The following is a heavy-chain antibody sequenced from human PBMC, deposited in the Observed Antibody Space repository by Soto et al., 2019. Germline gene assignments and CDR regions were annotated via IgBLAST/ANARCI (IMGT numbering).Heavy chain of an antibody. Sequence: EVQLVESGGGLVQPGGSLKLSCAASGFTFSDSAMHWVRQASGKGLEWVGRIRNKTKNYATAYIASVKGRFTISRDDSKNTVYLQMNSLKIDDTAVYFCTSRRDWTAVDPLDYWGLGTLVTVSS. CDR3: TSRRDWTAVDPLDY. D-gene: IGHD5-18*01. CDR2: IRNKTKNYAT. V-gene: IGHV3-73*02. J-gene: IGHJ4*02. CDR1: GFTFSDSA.